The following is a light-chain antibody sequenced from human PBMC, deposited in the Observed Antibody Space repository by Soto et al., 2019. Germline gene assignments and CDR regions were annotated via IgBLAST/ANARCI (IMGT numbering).Light chain of an antibody. CDR2: EAS. CDR1: QSVSSTC. J-gene: IGKJ5*01. V-gene: IGKV3-20*01. CDR3: QQYGTLPRVT. Sequence: EIVLTQSPGTLSLSPGERVTLSCRASQSVSSTCLAWYQQRPGQAPRLLMYEASSRATGIPDRFSGSGSGTDFTLTISRLEPEDFAVYYCQQYGTLPRVTFGQGTRLEIK.